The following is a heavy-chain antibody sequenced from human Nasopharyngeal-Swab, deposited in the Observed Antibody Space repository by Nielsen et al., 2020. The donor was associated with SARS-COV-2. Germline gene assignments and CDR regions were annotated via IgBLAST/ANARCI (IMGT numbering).Heavy chain of an antibody. J-gene: IGHJ1*01. V-gene: IGHV3-30*04. CDR2: ISYDGSNK. Sequence: GGSLRLSCAASGFTFSSYAMHWVRQAPGKGLEWVAVISYDGSNKYHADSVKGRFTISRDNAKNTLYLQMNSLRAEDTAVYYCARGYYDTSGFYPFEYFQNWGRGTLVTVSS. D-gene: IGHD3-22*01. CDR1: GFTFSSYA. CDR3: ARGYYDTSGFYPFEYFQN.